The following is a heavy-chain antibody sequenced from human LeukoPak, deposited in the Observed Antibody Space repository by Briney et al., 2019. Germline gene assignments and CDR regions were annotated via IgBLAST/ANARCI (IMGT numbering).Heavy chain of an antibody. J-gene: IGHJ6*02. CDR1: GGSISSSSYY. Sequence: PSGTLSLTCTVSGGSISSSSYYWGWIRQPPGKGLERIGSIYYSGSTYYNPSLKSRVTISVDTSKNQFSLKLSSVTAADTAVYYCARKQFGYTVNYYYGMDVWGQGTTVTVSS. CDR2: IYYSGST. D-gene: IGHD5-18*01. V-gene: IGHV4-39*07. CDR3: ARKQFGYTVNYYYGMDV.